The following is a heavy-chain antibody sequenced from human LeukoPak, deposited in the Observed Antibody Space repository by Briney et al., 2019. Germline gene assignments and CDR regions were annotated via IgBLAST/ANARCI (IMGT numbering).Heavy chain of an antibody. J-gene: IGHJ5*02. CDR3: ARVWIGDNWFDP. CDR2: IYYSGST. CDR1: GGSISSGGYY. V-gene: IGHV4-31*03. D-gene: IGHD5-12*01. Sequence: SETLSLTCTVSGGSISSGGYYWSWIRQHPGKGLEWIGYIYYSGSTYYNPSLKSRVTISVDTSKNQFSLKLSSVTAADTAVYYCARVWIGDNWFDPWGQGTLVTISS.